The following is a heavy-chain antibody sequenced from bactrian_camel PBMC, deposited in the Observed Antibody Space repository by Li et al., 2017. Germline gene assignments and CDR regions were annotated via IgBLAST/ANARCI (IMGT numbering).Heavy chain of an antibody. D-gene: IGHD5*01. Sequence: HVQLVESGGDLVQPGGSLTLSCTASGFTFSGYWMYWVRQTPAKGLEWVSGVASNGGSTEYADSIVGRFTISRDNAKNTVYLQMNSLKPDDTAVYYCVRVEGDILFGYGVNDWGKGTQVTVS. V-gene: IGHV3S1*01. CDR2: VASNGGST. CDR1: GFTFSGYW. J-gene: IGHJ7*01.